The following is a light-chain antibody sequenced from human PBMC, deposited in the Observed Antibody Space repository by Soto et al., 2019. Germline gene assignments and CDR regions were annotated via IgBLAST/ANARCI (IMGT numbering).Light chain of an antibody. V-gene: IGLV1-44*01. CDR1: DSNIGSYS. CDR2: TAY. Sequence: QSVLTQPHSVSGTPGQRLTDSCSGSDSNIGSYSVHWFQQLPGTAPKLLISTAYQRPSGVPERFSGSKSGTSASLAISGLQSEDEADYYCAAWDDSLNGYVFGTGTKVTVL. CDR3: AAWDDSLNGYV. J-gene: IGLJ1*01.